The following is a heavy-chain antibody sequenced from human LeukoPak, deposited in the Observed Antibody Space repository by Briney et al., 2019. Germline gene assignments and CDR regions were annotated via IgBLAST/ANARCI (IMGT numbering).Heavy chain of an antibody. CDR3: ARAHRPTTHFDY. D-gene: IGHD1-7*01. V-gene: IGHV4-59*01. J-gene: IGHJ4*02. CDR1: GGSISSYY. CDR2: IYYSGST. Sequence: SETLSLTCTVSGGSISSYYWSWIRQPPGKGLEWIGYIYYSGSTNYNPSLKSRVTISVDTFKNQFSLKLSSVTAADTAVYYCARAHRPTTHFDYWGQGTLVTVSS.